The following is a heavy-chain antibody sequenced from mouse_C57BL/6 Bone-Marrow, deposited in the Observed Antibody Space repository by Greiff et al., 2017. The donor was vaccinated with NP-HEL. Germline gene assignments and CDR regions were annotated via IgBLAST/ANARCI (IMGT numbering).Heavy chain of an antibody. J-gene: IGHJ2*01. CDR3: AWITTVVATDFDY. Sequence: VQLVESGPGLVAPSQSLSITCTVSGFSLTSYAISWVRQPPGKGLEWLGVIWTGGGTNYNSALKSRLSISKDNSKSQVFLKMNSLQTDDTARYYCAWITTVVATDFDYWGQGTTLTVSS. CDR1: GFSLTSYA. V-gene: IGHV2-9-1*01. D-gene: IGHD1-1*01. CDR2: IWTGGGT.